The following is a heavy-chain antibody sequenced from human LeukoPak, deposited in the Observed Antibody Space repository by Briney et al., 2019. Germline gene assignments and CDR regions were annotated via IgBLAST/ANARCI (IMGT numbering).Heavy chain of an antibody. Sequence: EGSLRLSCAASGFTFSSYWMSWVRQAPGKGLEWVATLKQDGSEKYYVDSLKGRFTISRDNAKNSLYLQMNSLRAEDTAVYYCARNKMVRGAFDMWGQGTTVTVSS. CDR1: GFTFSSYW. CDR3: ARNKMVRGAFDM. D-gene: IGHD3-10*01. CDR2: LKQDGSEK. J-gene: IGHJ3*02. V-gene: IGHV3-7*01.